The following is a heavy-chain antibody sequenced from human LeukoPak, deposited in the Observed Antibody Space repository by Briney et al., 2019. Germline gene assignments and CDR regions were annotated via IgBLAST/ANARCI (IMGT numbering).Heavy chain of an antibody. CDR3: ARSSSFPDDAFDI. CDR1: ELTSIGND. Sequence: GGSLKLSCPPPELTSIGNDMAWVPQAPGKGLNWVSVISSGGSTYYAGSVKGRFTISRDNSKKTLYLQINSLRAEDSAVYYCARSSSFPDDAFDIWGPGTMVTVSS. CDR2: ISSGGST. V-gene: IGHV3-66*02. D-gene: IGHD2/OR15-2a*01. J-gene: IGHJ3*02.